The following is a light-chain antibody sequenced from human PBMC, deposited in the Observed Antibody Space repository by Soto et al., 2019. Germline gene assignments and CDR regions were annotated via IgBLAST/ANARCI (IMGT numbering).Light chain of an antibody. Sequence: TQSPAILSVSPGERATLSCRASQSVSSNLAWYQQKPGQAPRLLIYGASTRATGIPARFSGSGSGTEFTLSISSLQSDDFAAYYCQHYNNWPLTFGGGTKVDI. CDR1: QSVSSN. CDR3: QHYNNWPLT. CDR2: GAS. J-gene: IGKJ4*02. V-gene: IGKV3-15*01.